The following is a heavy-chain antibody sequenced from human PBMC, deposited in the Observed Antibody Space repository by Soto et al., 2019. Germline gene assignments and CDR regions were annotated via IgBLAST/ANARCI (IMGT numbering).Heavy chain of an antibody. CDR2: ISAYSGNT. Sequence: ASVKVSCKASGYTFTTYGITWVRRAPGQGLEWMGWISAYSGNTNYAQKLQGRLTVTTDTSTNTAYMDLRSLRSDDTAVYYCARVVKAGDYGDYGRYYFDYWGHGTLVTVSS. CDR3: ARVVKAGDYGDYGRYYFDY. CDR1: GYTFTTYG. J-gene: IGHJ4*01. V-gene: IGHV1-18*04. D-gene: IGHD4-17*01.